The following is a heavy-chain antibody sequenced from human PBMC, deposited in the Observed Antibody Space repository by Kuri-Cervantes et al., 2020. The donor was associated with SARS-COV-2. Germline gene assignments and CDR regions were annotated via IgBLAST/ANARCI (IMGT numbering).Heavy chain of an antibody. D-gene: IGHD1-1*01. CDR2: IYYSGST. Sequence: GSLRLSCTVSGGSISSYYWSWIRQPPGKGLEWIGYIYYSGSTNYNPSLKSRVTISVDTSKNQFSLTLSSVTAADTAVYYCARDRLAPQNWNRFDYWGQGTLVTVSS. V-gene: IGHV4-59*01. J-gene: IGHJ4*02. CDR3: ARDRLAPQNWNRFDY. CDR1: GGSISSYY.